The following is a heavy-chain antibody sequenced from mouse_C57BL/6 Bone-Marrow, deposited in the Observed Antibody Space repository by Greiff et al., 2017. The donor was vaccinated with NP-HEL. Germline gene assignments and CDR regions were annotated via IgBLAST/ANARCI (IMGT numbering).Heavy chain of an antibody. CDR3: ARSECGGYYGFAY. CDR2: IDPANGNT. D-gene: IGHD1-1*01. V-gene: IGHV14-3*01. Sequence: VQLQQSVAELVRPGASVKLSCTASGFTITNTYMHWVKQRPERGLEWIGRIDPANGNTKYAPKFQGKATITADTSSNTAYLQLSSLTSEDTAIYYYARSECGGYYGFAYWGQGTLVTVSA. CDR1: GFTITNTY. J-gene: IGHJ3*01.